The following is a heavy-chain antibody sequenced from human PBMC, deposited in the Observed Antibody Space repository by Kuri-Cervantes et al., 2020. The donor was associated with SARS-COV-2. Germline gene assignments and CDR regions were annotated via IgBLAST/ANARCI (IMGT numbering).Heavy chain of an antibody. CDR3: ARVPFFSAPRWYFDL. D-gene: IGHD2/OR15-2a*01. CDR1: GFTFSSYG. CDR2: IWYDGSNK. J-gene: IGHJ2*01. V-gene: IGHV3-33*08. Sequence: GESLKISCAASGFTFSSYGMHWVRQAPGKGLEWVAVIWYDGSNKYYADSVKGRFTISRDNSKNTLYLQMNSLRAEDTAVYYCARVPFFSAPRWYFDLWGRGTLVTVSS.